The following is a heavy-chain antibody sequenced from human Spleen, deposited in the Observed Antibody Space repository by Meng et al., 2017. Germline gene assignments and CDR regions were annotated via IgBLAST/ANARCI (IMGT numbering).Heavy chain of an antibody. J-gene: IGHJ4*02. CDR1: GGSFSGYY. Sequence: QVHLQQWGAGLLKPSETRSLTCDVYGGSFSGYYWSWIRQPPGKGLEWIGEINHSGSTNYNPSLKSRVTISVDTSKNQFSLKLSSVTAADTAVYYCARARQTAMVVDYWGQGTLVTVFS. CDR3: ARARQTAMVVDY. CDR2: INHSGST. V-gene: IGHV4-34*01. D-gene: IGHD5-18*01.